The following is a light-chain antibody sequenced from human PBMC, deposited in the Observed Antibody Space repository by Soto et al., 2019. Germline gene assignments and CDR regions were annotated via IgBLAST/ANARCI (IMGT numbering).Light chain of an antibody. J-gene: IGKJ4*01. CDR3: QQFGSSPFT. Sequence: EIVLTQSPGTLSLSPGERATLSCRASQSVSSDYLAWYQQKPGHAPRLLIYGASSRATGIPDRFSGSGSGTDFALSISRLEPKDFAVYNCQQFGSSPFTFGGGTKVEIK. V-gene: IGKV3-20*01. CDR2: GAS. CDR1: QSVSSDY.